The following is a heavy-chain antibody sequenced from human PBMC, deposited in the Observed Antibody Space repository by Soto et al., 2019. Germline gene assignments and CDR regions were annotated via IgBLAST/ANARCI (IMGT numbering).Heavy chain of an antibody. CDR2: ISWNSGRI. Sequence: EVQLVESGGGLVQPGRSLRLACAASGFTFDDYAMHWVRQGPGKGLEWVSGISWNSGRIDYADSVKGRFTISRDNAKKSLYLQMNSRRGEDTALYYCAKDIREYGSGWTYFDTWGQGTLVTVSS. J-gene: IGHJ4*02. CDR1: GFTFDDYA. D-gene: IGHD6-19*01. V-gene: IGHV3-9*01. CDR3: AKDIREYGSGWTYFDT.